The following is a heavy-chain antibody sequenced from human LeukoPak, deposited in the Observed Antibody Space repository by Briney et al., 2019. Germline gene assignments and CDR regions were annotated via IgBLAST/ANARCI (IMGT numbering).Heavy chain of an antibody. CDR2: ITDSGGAT. CDR1: GFAFTDYA. Sequence: GGSLRLSCAASGFAFTDYAISWVRQAPGKGLEWVSAITDSGGATYYADSVKGRFTISRDNSKNTLYLQMNSLGGDDTAIYYCAKAYTRSWYAAFDIWGQGTMVTISS. V-gene: IGHV3-23*01. D-gene: IGHD6-13*01. J-gene: IGHJ3*02. CDR3: AKAYTRSWYAAFDI.